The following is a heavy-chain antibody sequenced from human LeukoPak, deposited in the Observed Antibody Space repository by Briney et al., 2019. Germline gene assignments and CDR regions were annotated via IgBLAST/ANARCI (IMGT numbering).Heavy chain of an antibody. J-gene: IGHJ6*02. CDR3: AKDEEGGSYWGYYYYYGMDV. V-gene: IGHV3-30*18. CDR2: ISYDGSNK. Sequence: GGSLRLSCAASGFTFSSYGMHWVRQAPGKGLEWVAVISYDGSNKYYADSVKGRFTISRDNSKNTLYLQMNSLRAEDTAVYYCAKDEEGGSYWGYYYYYGMDVWGQGTTVTVSS. CDR1: GFTFSSYG. D-gene: IGHD1-26*01.